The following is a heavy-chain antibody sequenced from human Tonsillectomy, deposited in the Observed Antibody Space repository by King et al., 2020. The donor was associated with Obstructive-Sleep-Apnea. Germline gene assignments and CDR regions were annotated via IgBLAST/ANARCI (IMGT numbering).Heavy chain of an antibody. CDR2: IYPGDSDT. D-gene: IGHD2-21*01. CDR3: ARRIGGDYYSHLDY. J-gene: IGHJ4*02. CDR1: GYNFPSYW. V-gene: IGHV5-51*01. Sequence: VQLVESGAEVKKPGESLKISCKGSGYNFPSYWIDWVRQMPGKGLECMGIIYPGDSDTRYSPSFQGHVTISAAKSISSASLQWSSLKASDTAIYYCARRIGGDYYSHLDYWGQGTLVTVSS.